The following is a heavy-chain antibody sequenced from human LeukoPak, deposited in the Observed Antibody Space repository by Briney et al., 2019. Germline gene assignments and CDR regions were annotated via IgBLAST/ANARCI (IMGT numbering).Heavy chain of an antibody. Sequence: GGSLRLSCAASGFTFSNYEMNWVRQAPGKGLEWVSYISSSGSTIYYADSVEGRFTISRDNAKNSLYLQMNSLRAEDTAVYYCARAYLPYFDYWGQGTLVTVSS. V-gene: IGHV3-48*03. CDR3: ARAYLPYFDY. CDR2: ISSSGSTI. J-gene: IGHJ4*02. CDR1: GFTFSNYE.